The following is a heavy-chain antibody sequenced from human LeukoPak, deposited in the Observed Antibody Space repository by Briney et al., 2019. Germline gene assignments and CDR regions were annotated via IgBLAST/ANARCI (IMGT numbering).Heavy chain of an antibody. CDR2: INAGNGNT. J-gene: IGHJ4*02. CDR1: GYTFTSYA. D-gene: IGHD6-25*01. V-gene: IGHV1-3*01. Sequence: GASVKVSCKASGYTFTSYAMHWVRQAPGQRLEWMGWINAGNGNTKYSQKFQGRVTITRDTSASTAYMELSSLRSEDTAVYYWARDRGHGPSGFGYWGQGTLVTVSS. CDR3: ARDRGHGPSGFGY.